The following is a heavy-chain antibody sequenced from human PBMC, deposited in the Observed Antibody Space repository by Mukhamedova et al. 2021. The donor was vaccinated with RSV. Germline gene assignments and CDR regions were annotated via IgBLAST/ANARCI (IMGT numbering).Heavy chain of an antibody. CDR1: A. J-gene: IGHJ4*02. Sequence: AISWVRQAPGQGLEWMGGIIPIFGTANYAQKFQGRVTITADESTSTAYMELSSLRSEDTAVYYCARANSSFNYWGQGTLGTVSS. D-gene: IGHD6-13*01. V-gene: IGHV1-69*01. CDR2: IIPIFGTA. CDR3: ARANSSFNY.